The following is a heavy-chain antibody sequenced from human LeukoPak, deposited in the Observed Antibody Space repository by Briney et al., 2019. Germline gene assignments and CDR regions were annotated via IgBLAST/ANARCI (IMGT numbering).Heavy chain of an antibody. D-gene: IGHD3-3*01. CDR3: ARATDDFWSGYYIDH. CDR2: IKQDGSEK. J-gene: IGHJ4*02. CDR1: GFTFSSYW. V-gene: IGHV3-7*01. Sequence: PAGTLSFYCAASGFTFSSYWMSWDRQAPGKGLEWGANIKQDGSEKDYVDSVKGRFTTSTDNAKNSLYLQMNSLRAEDTAVYYCARATDDFWSGYYIDHWGQGTLVTVSS.